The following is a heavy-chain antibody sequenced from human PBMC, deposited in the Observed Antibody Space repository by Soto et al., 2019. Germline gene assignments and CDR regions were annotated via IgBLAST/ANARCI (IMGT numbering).Heavy chain of an antibody. D-gene: IGHD4-17*01. CDR1: GFTFSNYW. V-gene: IGHV3-74*01. J-gene: IGHJ4*02. Sequence: EVQLVESGGGLVQPGGSLRLSCAASGFTFSNYWMFWVRQAPGKGLVWVSRINSDGCRRDYTDSVKGRFTISRDNARNTLYLQMSSLRAEDTAVYYCARGPGDYSFDYWGQGTLVTVSS. CDR2: INSDGCRR. CDR3: ARGPGDYSFDY.